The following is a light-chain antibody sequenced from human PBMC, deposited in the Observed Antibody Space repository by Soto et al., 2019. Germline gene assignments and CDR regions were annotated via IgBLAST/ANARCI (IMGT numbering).Light chain of an antibody. Sequence: EIVLTQSPGTLSLSPGERVTLSCGTRQSLSRGYLAWYQQKPGHAPRLLIYCASSRATGIPDRFSGSGSGADFTLANSRLEPEDFAMYYCQQDVYSATFGGGTKVEIK. V-gene: IGKV3-20*01. CDR1: QSLSRGY. J-gene: IGKJ4*01. CDR3: QQDVYSAT. CDR2: CAS.